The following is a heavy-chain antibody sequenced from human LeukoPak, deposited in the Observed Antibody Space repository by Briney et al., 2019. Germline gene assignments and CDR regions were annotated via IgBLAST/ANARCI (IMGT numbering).Heavy chain of an antibody. CDR3: ATEKTILTGYSYGFDP. V-gene: IGHV7-4-1*02. CDR2: INTNTGNP. D-gene: IGHD3-9*01. J-gene: IGHJ5*02. Sequence: ASVKVSCKASGYTFTSYAMNWVRQAPGQGLEWMGWINTNTGNPTYAQGLTGRFVFSLDTSVSTAYLQISSLKAEDTAVYYCATEKTILTGYSYGFDPWGQGTLVTVSS. CDR1: GYTFTSYA.